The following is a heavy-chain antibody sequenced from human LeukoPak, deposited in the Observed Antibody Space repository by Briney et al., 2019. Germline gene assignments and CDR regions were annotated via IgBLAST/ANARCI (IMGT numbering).Heavy chain of an antibody. CDR2: IKEDGSGK. CDR3: ARGWYRGAFDI. Sequence: GGSLRLSCAASGFTFHNYWMSWVRQAPGKGLEWVANIKEDGSGKYYVDSVKGRFTISRDNAENSLFLQMNSLRAEDTAVYYCARGWYRGAFDIWGQGTMVTVSS. V-gene: IGHV3-7*01. D-gene: IGHD6-13*01. J-gene: IGHJ3*02. CDR1: GFTFHNYW.